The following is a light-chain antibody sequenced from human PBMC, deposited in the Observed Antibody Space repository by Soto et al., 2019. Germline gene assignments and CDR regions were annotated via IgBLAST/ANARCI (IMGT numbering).Light chain of an antibody. CDR1: QSVSTS. Sequence: EIVMTQSPATLSVSPGETATLSCRASQSVSTSLAWYQQKPGQAPRLLISGASTRATGVPARFSGSGSETEFTLTISSLQSEDFAVYYCQKYNNWWTFGQGTKVEIK. V-gene: IGKV3-15*01. CDR3: QKYNNWWT. J-gene: IGKJ1*01. CDR2: GAS.